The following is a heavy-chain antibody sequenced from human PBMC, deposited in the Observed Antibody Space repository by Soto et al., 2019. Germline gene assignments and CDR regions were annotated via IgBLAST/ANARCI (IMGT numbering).Heavy chain of an antibody. CDR1: GFRFSDYA. D-gene: IGHD5-12*01. CDR2: ISESGGST. V-gene: IGHV3-23*01. Sequence: GSLRLSCAASGFRFSDYAMSWVRQAPGKGLEWVSVISESGGSTHYADSVRGRFTVSRDNSKNSLSLRMNSLRDEDTAVYVCAQRSPSSGGGYATIFDKWGQGA. J-gene: IGHJ4*02. CDR3: AQRSPSSGGGYATIFDK.